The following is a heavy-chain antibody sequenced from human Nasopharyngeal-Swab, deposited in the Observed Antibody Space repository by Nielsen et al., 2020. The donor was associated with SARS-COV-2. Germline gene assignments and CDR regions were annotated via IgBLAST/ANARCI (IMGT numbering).Heavy chain of an antibody. D-gene: IGHD1-7*01. V-gene: IGHV3-30*03. CDR3: AGGSSWNYENLYGMDV. Sequence: SLKISCAASGFTFSSYVMHWVRHAPGKVLVWVAVLSYDGSNKYYADSVKGRSTISRDNSKHTLYLQMNSLRAEDTAVYYCAGGSSWNYENLYGMDVWGQGTTVTVSS. CDR1: GFTFSSYV. J-gene: IGHJ6*02. CDR2: LSYDGSNK.